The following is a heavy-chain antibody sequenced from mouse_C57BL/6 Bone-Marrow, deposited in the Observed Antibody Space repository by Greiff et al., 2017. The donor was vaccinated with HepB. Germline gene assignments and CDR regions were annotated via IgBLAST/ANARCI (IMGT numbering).Heavy chain of an antibody. D-gene: IGHD2-4*01. CDR1: GYTFTSYG. J-gene: IGHJ3*01. CDR2: IYPRSGNT. Sequence: VQLQQSGAELARPGASVKLSCKASGYTFTSYGISWVKQRTGQGLEWIGEIYPRSGNTYYNEKFKGKATLTADKSSSPAYMELRSLTSEDSAVYFCARDYDYTWFAYWGQGTLVTVSA. CDR3: ARDYDYTWFAY. V-gene: IGHV1-81*01.